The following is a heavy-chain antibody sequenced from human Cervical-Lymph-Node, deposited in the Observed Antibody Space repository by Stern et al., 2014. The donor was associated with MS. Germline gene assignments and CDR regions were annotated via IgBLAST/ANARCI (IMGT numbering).Heavy chain of an antibody. CDR2: IFPGGSDI. V-gene: IGHV5-51*01. J-gene: IGHJ4*02. CDR3: ARQRYFDY. CDR1: GYTFTSYW. Sequence: MQLVQSGPEVKRPGESLKISCQASGYTFTSYWIGRVRQMPGKGLEWIAIIFPGGSDIRSSPSFQGQVPISADKSSSTAYLQWNNLKASDTAIYYCARQRYFDYWGQGTLVTVSS.